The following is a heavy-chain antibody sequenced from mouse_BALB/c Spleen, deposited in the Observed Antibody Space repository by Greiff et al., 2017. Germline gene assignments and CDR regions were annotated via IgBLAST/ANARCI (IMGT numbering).Heavy chain of an antibody. D-gene: IGHD2-3*01. Sequence: EVQLQQSGPGLVKPSQSLSLTCTVTGYSITSDYAWNWIRQFPGNKLAWMGYISYSGSTSYNPSLKSRISITRDTSKNQFFLHLNSVTTEDTATYDCARVDGYQRYCDYWGQGTTLTVSA. CDR1: GYSITSDYA. CDR2: ISYSGST. CDR3: ARVDGYQRYCDY. J-gene: IGHJ2*01. V-gene: IGHV3-2*02.